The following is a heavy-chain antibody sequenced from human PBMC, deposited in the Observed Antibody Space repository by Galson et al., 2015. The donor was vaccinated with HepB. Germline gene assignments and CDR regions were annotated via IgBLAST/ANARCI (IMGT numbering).Heavy chain of an antibody. CDR3: AKESPWLLRYYYYYGMDV. V-gene: IGHV3-30*18. D-gene: IGHD6-19*01. CDR1: GFTFSSFV. Sequence: SLRLSCAASGFTFSSFVMHWVRPAPGERVESVSVISYDGGIKYYTDSVKGRFSISRDNSQNTLYLQMYSLRAEATSVYICAKESPWLLRYYYYYGMDVWGQGTTVTVSS. J-gene: IGHJ6*02. CDR2: ISYDGGIK.